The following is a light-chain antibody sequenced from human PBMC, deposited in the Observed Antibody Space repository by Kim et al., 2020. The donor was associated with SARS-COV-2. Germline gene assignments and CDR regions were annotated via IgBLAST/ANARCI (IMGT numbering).Light chain of an antibody. CDR2: GKN. V-gene: IGLV3-19*01. CDR3: NSRDSNDNVV. CDR1: SLRSYY. Sequence: SSELTQDPAASVALGQTVRITCQGDSLRSYYATWYQQKPGQAPILVIYGKNNRPSGIPDRLSGSSSGNTASLTITGTQAGDEADYYCNSRDSNDNVVFGGGTKLTVL. J-gene: IGLJ2*01.